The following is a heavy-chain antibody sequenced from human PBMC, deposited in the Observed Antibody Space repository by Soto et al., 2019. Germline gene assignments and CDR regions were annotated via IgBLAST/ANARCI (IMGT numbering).Heavy chain of an antibody. CDR3: ARADDFSDRFDY. CDR1: GGSFSGYY. V-gene: IGHV4-34*01. D-gene: IGHD4-17*01. CDR2: INHSGST. J-gene: IGHJ4*02. Sequence: SETLSLTCAVYGGSFSGYYWSWIRQPPGKGLEWIGEINHSGSTNYNPSLKSRVTISVDTSKNHFSLKLTSETAADTAVYFCARADDFSDRFDYWGQGTLVTAPQ.